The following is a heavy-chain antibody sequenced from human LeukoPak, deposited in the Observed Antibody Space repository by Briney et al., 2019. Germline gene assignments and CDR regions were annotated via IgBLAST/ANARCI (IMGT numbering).Heavy chain of an antibody. V-gene: IGHV4-59*01. Sequence: PSETLSLTCTVSGDSISSYSWCWIRQPPGKGLEWIGYIYYSGSTNYNPSLKSRVTISVDTSKNQFSLKLSSVTAADTAVYYCARYYYDSSSYRVDYWGQGTLVTVSS. D-gene: IGHD3-22*01. CDR3: ARYYYDSSSYRVDY. J-gene: IGHJ4*02. CDR2: IYYSGST. CDR1: GDSISSYS.